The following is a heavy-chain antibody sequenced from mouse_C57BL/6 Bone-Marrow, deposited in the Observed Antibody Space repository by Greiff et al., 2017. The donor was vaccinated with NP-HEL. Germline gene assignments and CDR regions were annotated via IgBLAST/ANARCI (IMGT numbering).Heavy chain of an antibody. V-gene: IGHV1-55*01. D-gene: IGHD1-1*01. CDR1: GYTFTSYW. CDR3: ASPSYYGSSYYAMDY. Sequence: QVQLKQPGAELVKPGASVTMSCKASGYTFTSYWITWVKQRPGQGLEWIGDIYPGSGSTNYNEKFKSKATLTVDTSSRTAYMQLSSLTSEDSAVYYCASPSYYGSSYYAMDYWGQGTSVTVSS. CDR2: IYPGSGST. J-gene: IGHJ4*01.